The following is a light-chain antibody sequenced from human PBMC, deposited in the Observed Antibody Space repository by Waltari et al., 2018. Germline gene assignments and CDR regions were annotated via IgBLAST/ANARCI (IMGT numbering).Light chain of an antibody. J-gene: IGKJ4*01. CDR3: QHGNTFPLT. V-gene: IGKV1-12*01. Sequence: DIQMTQSPSSASASVGDRVIITCRASQDISRGLAWYQQTPGKAPKFLIYDASTLQSGVPSRFSGTGSGTEFTLTISSLQPEDFATYYCQHGNTFPLTFGGGTKVEIK. CDR2: DAS. CDR1: QDISRG.